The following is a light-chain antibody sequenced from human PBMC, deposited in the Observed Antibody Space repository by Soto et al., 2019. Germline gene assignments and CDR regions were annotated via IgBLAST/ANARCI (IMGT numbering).Light chain of an antibody. CDR2: GSS. J-gene: IGKJ2*01. Sequence: EVILTQSPGTLSLSPGDRATLSCRASQSVSNNYLAWYQEKPGQAPRLLIFGSSDRATGIPDRFSGSGSGTDFTLTISRLEPEDFAVYYYQQYGSSPPYTFGQGTKLEIK. CDR1: QSVSNNY. CDR3: QQYGSSPPYT. V-gene: IGKV3-20*01.